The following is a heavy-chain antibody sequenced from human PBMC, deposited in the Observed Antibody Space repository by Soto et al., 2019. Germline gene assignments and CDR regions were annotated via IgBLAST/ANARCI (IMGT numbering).Heavy chain of an antibody. CDR1: GFTFSSYS. J-gene: IGHJ5*02. Sequence: SLRLSCAASGFTFSSYSMNWVRQAPGKGLEWVSSISSSSSYIYYADSVKGRFTISRDNAKNTLYLQMNSLRAEDTAVYYCAKELVRNGWFDPWGQGTLVT. V-gene: IGHV3-21*04. CDR3: AKELVRNGWFDP. CDR2: ISSSSSYI. D-gene: IGHD1-1*01.